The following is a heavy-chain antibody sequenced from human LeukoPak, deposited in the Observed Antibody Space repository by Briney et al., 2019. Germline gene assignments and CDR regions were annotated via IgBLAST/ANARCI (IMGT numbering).Heavy chain of an antibody. Sequence: ASVKVSCKTSGYXFSNFGINWVRQAPGQGLEWMGWISGNNDNPNYGQKFQGRFAVTTDSSTTTAYMELRNLTFDDTAVYYCARDGTSTDDYRGQGTLVTVSS. CDR2: ISGNNDNP. CDR3: ARDGTSTDDY. CDR1: GYXFSNFG. D-gene: IGHD2-2*01. J-gene: IGHJ4*02. V-gene: IGHV1-18*01.